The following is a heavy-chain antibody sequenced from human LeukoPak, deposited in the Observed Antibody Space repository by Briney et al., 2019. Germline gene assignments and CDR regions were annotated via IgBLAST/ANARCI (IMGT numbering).Heavy chain of an antibody. CDR2: ISGSGGST. CDR3: AKARGKRTNWFDP. Sequence: GGSLRLSCAASGFTFSSYAMSWVRQAPGKGLEWVAAISGSGGSTYYADSVKGRFTISRNNSKNTLYLQMNSLRAEDTAVYYCAKARGKRTNWFDPWGQGTLVTVSS. V-gene: IGHV3-23*01. J-gene: IGHJ5*02. D-gene: IGHD3/OR15-3a*01. CDR1: GFTFSSYA.